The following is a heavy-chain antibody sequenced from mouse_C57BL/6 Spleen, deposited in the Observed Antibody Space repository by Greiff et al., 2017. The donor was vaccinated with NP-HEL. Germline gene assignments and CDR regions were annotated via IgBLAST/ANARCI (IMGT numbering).Heavy chain of an antibody. CDR2: INYDGSST. D-gene: IGHD4-1*01. J-gene: IGHJ1*03. CDR3: ARLTGTWYFDV. Sequence: EVKVEESEGGLVQPGSSMKLSCTASGFTFSDYYMAWVRQVPEKGLEWVANINYDGSSTYYLDSLKSRFIISRDNAKNILYLQMSSLKSEDTATYYCARLTGTWYFDVWGTGTTVTVSS. V-gene: IGHV5-16*01. CDR1: GFTFSDYY.